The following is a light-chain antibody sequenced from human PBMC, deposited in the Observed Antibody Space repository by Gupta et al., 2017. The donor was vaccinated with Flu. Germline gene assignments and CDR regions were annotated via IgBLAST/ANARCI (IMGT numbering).Light chain of an antibody. CDR1: SSNIGSNA. CDR2: SNN. V-gene: IGLV1-44*01. Sequence: QSLLTQPPSASGTPGQRVTISCSGSSSNIGSNAVNWYQQFPGAAPKLLIYSNNHRPSGVPDRFSGSKSGTSASLAISGLQSGDEADYHCATWDDSLDGYWVFGGGTKLTVL. CDR3: ATWDDSLDGYWV. J-gene: IGLJ3*02.